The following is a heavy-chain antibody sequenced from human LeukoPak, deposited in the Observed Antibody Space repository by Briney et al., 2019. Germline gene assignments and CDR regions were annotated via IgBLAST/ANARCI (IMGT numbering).Heavy chain of an antibody. V-gene: IGHV3-53*01. D-gene: IGHD3-10*01. J-gene: IGHJ2*01. CDR2: LYSGGDT. CDR3: ARVGDHYHWYLDL. Sequence: PGGSLRLSCAASGLTVGTKYMNWVRQSPGKGLEWVSILYSGGDTYYADSVKGRFTISRDNSRNKLSLQMNSLRVEDTAIYYCARVGDHYHWYLDLWGRGTLVPVSS. CDR1: GLTVGTKY.